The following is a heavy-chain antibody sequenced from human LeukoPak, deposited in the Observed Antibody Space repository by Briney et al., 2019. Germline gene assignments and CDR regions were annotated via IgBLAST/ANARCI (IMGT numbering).Heavy chain of an antibody. J-gene: IGHJ6*02. D-gene: IGHD4-23*01. V-gene: IGHV1-18*01. Sequence: ASVKVSCKASGYTFTSYGISWVRQAPGQGLEWMGWISAYNGNTNYAQKLQGRVTMTTDTSTSTAYMELRSLRSDDTAVYYCARDCPDLIRGCYYYYGMDVWGQGTTVTVSS. CDR1: GYTFTSYG. CDR3: ARDCPDLIRGCYYYYGMDV. CDR2: ISAYNGNT.